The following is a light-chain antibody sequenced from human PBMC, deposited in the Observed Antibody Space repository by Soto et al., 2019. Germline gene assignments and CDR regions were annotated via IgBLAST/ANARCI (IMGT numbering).Light chain of an antibody. CDR1: QSISNY. V-gene: IGKV1-39*01. Sequence: EIQVTQSPSSLSASVLDIFTIAFRASQSISNYLNWYQQRPGKAPKLLIYAASSLQSGVPSRFSGSGSGTDFTLTISSLQPEDFVTYYCQQTYSTPITFGQGTRLEIK. CDR3: QQTYSTPIT. J-gene: IGKJ5*01. CDR2: AAS.